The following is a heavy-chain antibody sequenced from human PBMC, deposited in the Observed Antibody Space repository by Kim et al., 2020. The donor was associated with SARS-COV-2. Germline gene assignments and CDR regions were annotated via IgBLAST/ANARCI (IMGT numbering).Heavy chain of an antibody. V-gene: IGHV1-24*01. D-gene: IGHD3-16*01. Sequence: ASVKVSCKVSGYTLTELSMHWVRQAPGKGLEWMGGFDPEDGETIYAQKFQGRVTMTEDTSTDTAYMELSSLRSEDTAVYYCATSSARGVYYGMDVWGQGTTVTVSS. CDR2: FDPEDGET. J-gene: IGHJ6*02. CDR3: ATSSARGVYYGMDV. CDR1: GYTLTELS.